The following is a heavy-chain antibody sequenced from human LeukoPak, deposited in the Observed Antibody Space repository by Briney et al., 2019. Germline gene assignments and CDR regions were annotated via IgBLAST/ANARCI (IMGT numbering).Heavy chain of an antibody. D-gene: IGHD6-25*01. V-gene: IGHV4-59*01. CDR3: ARDEVAPGFFDY. Sequence: SETLSLTCTVSGGSICSYYWSWIRQSPGKRLEWIGNIYSSGGTNYNPSLKSRVTISIDTSTNQFSLKLTSVTAADAAVYYCARDEVAPGFFDYWGQGTLVTVSS. CDR2: IYSSGGT. J-gene: IGHJ4*02. CDR1: GGSICSYY.